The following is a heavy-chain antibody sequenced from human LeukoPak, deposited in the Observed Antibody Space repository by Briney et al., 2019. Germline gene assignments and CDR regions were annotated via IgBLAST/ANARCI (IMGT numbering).Heavy chain of an antibody. J-gene: IGHJ1*01. V-gene: IGHV3-48*04. CDR2: VSGSSSTV. CDR3: ATYSVLNAREFRY. Sequence: GGSLRLSCAASGFTFSSYSMNWVRQAPGKGLEWLSYVSGSSSTVYYAESVRGRFTISRDNAKNSVYLQMISLGADDTAVYYCATYSVLNAREFRYWGQGTLVTVTS. CDR1: GFTFSSYS. D-gene: IGHD3-10*01.